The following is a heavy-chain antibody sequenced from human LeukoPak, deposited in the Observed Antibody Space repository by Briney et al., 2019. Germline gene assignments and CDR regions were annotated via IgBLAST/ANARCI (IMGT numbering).Heavy chain of an antibody. Sequence: ASVTVSCKASGYTFTGYFMHWVRQAPGQGLEWMGWINPNSGGTNYAQKFQGKVTMTRDTSISTAYMELSRLRSDDTAVYYCARSRYSYGSDYWGQGTLVTVSS. D-gene: IGHD5-18*01. CDR2: INPNSGGT. V-gene: IGHV1-2*02. CDR3: ARSRYSYGSDY. CDR1: GYTFTGYF. J-gene: IGHJ4*02.